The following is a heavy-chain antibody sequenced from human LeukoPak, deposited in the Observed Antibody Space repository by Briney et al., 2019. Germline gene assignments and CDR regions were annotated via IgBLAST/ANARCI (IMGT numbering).Heavy chain of an antibody. V-gene: IGHV1-58*01. D-gene: IGHD6-13*01. CDR3: AADRAAAPMDV. CDR1: GFTFTSSA. CDR2: IVVGSGST. Sequence: GASVKVSCKASGFTFTSSAVQWVRQARGQRLEWIGWIVVGSGSTNYAQKFQERVTITRDMSTSTAYMELSSLRSEDTAVYYCAADRAAAPMDVWGKGTTVTVSS. J-gene: IGHJ6*03.